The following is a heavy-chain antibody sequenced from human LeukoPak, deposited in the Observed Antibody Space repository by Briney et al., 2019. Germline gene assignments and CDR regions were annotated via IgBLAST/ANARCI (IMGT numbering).Heavy chain of an antibody. D-gene: IGHD5-18*01. V-gene: IGHV1-69*13. CDR2: IIPIFGTA. J-gene: IGHJ4*02. CDR3: ARDYWDTAMVTTYYFDY. CDR1: GGTFSSYA. Sequence: ASVKVSCKASGGTFSSYAISWVRQAPGQGLEWMGGIIPIFGTANYAQKFQGRVTITADESTSTAYMELSSLRSEDTAVYYCARDYWDTAMVTTYYFDYWGQGTLVTVS.